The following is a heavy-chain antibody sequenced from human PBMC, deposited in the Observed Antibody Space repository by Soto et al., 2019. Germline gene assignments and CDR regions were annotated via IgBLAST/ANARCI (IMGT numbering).Heavy chain of an antibody. CDR2: ISYDGSNK. D-gene: IGHD5-18*01. CDR3: AKDHRGYSYGSCFDY. CDR1: GFTFSSYG. Sequence: LRLSCAASGFTFSSYGMHWVRQAPGKGLEWVAVISYDGSNKYYADSVKGRFTISRDNSKNTLYLQMNSLRAEDTAVYYCAKDHRGYSYGSCFDYWGQGTTVTVSS. J-gene: IGHJ4*03. V-gene: IGHV3-30*18.